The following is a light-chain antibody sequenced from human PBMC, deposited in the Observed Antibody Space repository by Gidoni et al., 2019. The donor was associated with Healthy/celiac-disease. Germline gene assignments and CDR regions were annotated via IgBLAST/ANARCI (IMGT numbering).Light chain of an antibody. J-gene: IGKJ1*01. CDR1: QSVSSSY. CDR2: GAS. Sequence: IVLTQSPGTLSLSPGESATLSCRASQSVSSSYLAWYQQKPGQAPRLLIYGASSRATGIPDRFSGSGSGPDFTLTISRLEPEDFAVYYCQQYGSSRWTFGQGTKVEIK. CDR3: QQYGSSRWT. V-gene: IGKV3-20*01.